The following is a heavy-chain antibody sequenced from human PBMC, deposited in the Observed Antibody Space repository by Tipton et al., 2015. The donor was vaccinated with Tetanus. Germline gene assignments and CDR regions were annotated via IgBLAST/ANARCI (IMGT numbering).Heavy chain of an antibody. CDR1: GGTFTNYA. D-gene: IGHD1-1*01. CDR3: AKAMNDLRYALDI. V-gene: IGHV1-69*01. Sequence: QSGPEVKKPGSSVKVSCKASGGTFTNYALSWVRQAPGQGLEWAGGITPIFGTTNSAPKFQGRVTITADESTNTAYMELSSLRSEDTAVYYCAKAMNDLRYALDIWGQGTLVTVAS. CDR2: ITPIFGTT. J-gene: IGHJ3*02.